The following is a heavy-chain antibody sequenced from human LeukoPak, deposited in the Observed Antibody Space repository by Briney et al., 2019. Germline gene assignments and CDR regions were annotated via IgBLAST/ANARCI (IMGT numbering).Heavy chain of an antibody. CDR1: GGSFSSSNW. CDR2: IFHTGHT. Sequence: SETLSLPCTVSGGSFSSSNWWTWIRQTPGKGLEWVGEIFHTGHTNYNPSLKSRVTISVDKSSNHFSLNLNSVTAADTAVYYCARDGGLTIVRGVVDLWGQGTLVTVSS. D-gene: IGHD3-10*01. CDR3: ARDGGLTIVRGVVDL. J-gene: IGHJ5*02. V-gene: IGHV4-4*02.